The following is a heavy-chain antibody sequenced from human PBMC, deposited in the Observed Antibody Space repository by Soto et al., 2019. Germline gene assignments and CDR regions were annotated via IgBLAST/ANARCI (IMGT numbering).Heavy chain of an antibody. D-gene: IGHD1-26*01. CDR3: ARDGRRGYDLDV. CDR2: ISASRTTI. V-gene: IGHV3-48*02. Sequence: PGGSLRLSCTVSGFTFTDYSMNWVRQAPGKGLEWLSYISASRTTIYYAGSVRGRFTVSRDNAKNSIYLQMNSLRDEDTAVYYCARDGRRGYDLDVWGQGTMVTVSS. J-gene: IGHJ6*02. CDR1: GFTFTDYS.